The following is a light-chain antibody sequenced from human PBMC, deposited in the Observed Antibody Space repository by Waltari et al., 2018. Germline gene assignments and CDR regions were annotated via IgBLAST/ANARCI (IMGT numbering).Light chain of an antibody. V-gene: IGLV2-23*02. CDR1: SSDVGSYNL. J-gene: IGLJ2*01. CDR3: CSYASSGTGV. CDR2: EVS. Sequence: SALPQPASVSGSPGQSITISCTGTSSDVGSYNLVTWYQQYPGKAPKLMIYEVSKRPSGVSNRFSGSKSGNTASLTISGLQAEDEADYYCCSYASSGTGVFGGGTKVTVL.